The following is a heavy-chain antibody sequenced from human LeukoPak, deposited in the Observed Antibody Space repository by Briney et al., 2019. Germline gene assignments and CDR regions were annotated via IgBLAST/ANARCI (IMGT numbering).Heavy chain of an antibody. V-gene: IGHV3-48*04. CDR3: ARDVNWGFDY. CDR1: GFTFRDYS. CDR2: IRGTGGGV. J-gene: IGHJ4*02. Sequence: SGGSLRLSCSASGFTFRDYSLNGVRQAPGKGLDWIANIRGTGGGVYYAAAVEGRFTISRDNAKNSLDLQMNSLTVVDTALYYCARDVNWGFDYWGQGALVTVSS. D-gene: IGHD7-27*01.